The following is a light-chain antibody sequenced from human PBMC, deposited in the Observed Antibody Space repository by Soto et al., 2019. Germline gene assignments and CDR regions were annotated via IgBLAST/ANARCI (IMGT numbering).Light chain of an antibody. CDR1: QSISSY. Sequence: DIPMTQSPSSLSASVGDRVTITCRASQSISSYLNWYQQKPGKAPKLLIYAASSLQSGVPSRFSGSGSGTDFTLTISSLHTEDFATYYCQQSYSTPWTFGQGTKVEIK. CDR3: QQSYSTPWT. J-gene: IGKJ1*01. CDR2: AAS. V-gene: IGKV1-39*01.